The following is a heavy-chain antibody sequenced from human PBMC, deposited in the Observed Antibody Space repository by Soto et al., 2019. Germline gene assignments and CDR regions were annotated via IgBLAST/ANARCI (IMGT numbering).Heavy chain of an antibody. Sequence: GESLKIFCAASGFTFSSYSMNWVRQAPGKGLEWVSYISSSSSTIYYADSVKGRFTISRDNAKNSLYLQMNSLRAEDTAVYYCVTDVFGVVNTIDYWGQGTLVTVSS. CDR3: VTDVFGVVNTIDY. V-gene: IGHV3-48*01. CDR1: GFTFSSYS. CDR2: ISSSSSTI. D-gene: IGHD3-3*01. J-gene: IGHJ4*02.